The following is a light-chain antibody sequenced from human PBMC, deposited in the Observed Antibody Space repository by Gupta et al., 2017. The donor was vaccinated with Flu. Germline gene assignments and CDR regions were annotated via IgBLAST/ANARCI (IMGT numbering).Light chain of an antibody. V-gene: IGKV4-1*01. J-gene: IGKJ3*01. Sequence: SLGERATINCRSSQNVLYSSNNKNYLAWYQQKPGQSPKLLIYWASTRESGVPDRFSGSGSGTDFTLTITSLQAEDVAVYYCQQYYSTPPSFGPGTKVDIK. CDR3: QQYYSTPPS. CDR2: WAS. CDR1: QNVLYSSNNKNY.